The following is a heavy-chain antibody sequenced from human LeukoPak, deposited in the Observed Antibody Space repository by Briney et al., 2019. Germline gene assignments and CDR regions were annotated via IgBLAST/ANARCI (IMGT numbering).Heavy chain of an antibody. Sequence: ASVKVSCKASGYTFTSYGISWVGQAPGQGLEWMGWISAYNGNTNYAQKLQGRVTVTTDTSTSTAYMELRSLRSDDTAVYYCARDPGGPYYDSSGPPDYWGQGTLVTVSS. J-gene: IGHJ4*02. V-gene: IGHV1-18*01. CDR2: ISAYNGNT. D-gene: IGHD3-22*01. CDR3: ARDPGGPYYDSSGPPDY. CDR1: GYTFTSYG.